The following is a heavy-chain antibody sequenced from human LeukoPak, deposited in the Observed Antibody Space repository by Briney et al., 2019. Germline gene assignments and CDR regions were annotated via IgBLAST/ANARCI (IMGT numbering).Heavy chain of an antibody. Sequence: GASVKVSCKASGGTFSSYAISWVRQAPGQGLEWMGGIIPIFGTANYAQKFQGRVTITADKSTSTAYMELSSLRSEDTAVYYCARGKRTYYYDSSGYYTFDYWGQGTLVTVSS. CDR2: IIPIFGTA. V-gene: IGHV1-69*06. J-gene: IGHJ4*02. CDR1: GGTFSSYA. D-gene: IGHD3-22*01. CDR3: ARGKRTYYYDSSGYYTFDY.